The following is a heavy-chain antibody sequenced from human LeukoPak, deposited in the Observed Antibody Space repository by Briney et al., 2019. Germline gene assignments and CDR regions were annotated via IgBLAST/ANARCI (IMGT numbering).Heavy chain of an antibody. D-gene: IGHD6-13*01. J-gene: IGHJ4*02. CDR3: ARAGARQIAAVGY. V-gene: IGHV1-8*01. CDR2: MNPNSGNT. CDR1: GYTFTSYD. Sequence: GASVKVSCKASGYTFTSYDINWVRQATGQGLEWMGWMNPNSGNTGYAQEFQGRVTMTRNTSISTAYMELSSLRSEDTAVYYCARAGARQIAAVGYWGQGTLVTVSS.